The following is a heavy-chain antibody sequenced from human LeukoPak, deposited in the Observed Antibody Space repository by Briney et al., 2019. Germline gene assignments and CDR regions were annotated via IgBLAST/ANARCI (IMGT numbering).Heavy chain of an antibody. Sequence: SVKVSCKASGGTFSSYAISWVRQAPGQGLEWMGEIIPIFGTANYAQKFQGRVTITADKSTSTAYMELGSLRSEDTAVYYCAASIAVAQEGWFDPWGQGTLVTVSS. J-gene: IGHJ5*02. D-gene: IGHD6-19*01. CDR1: GGTFSSYA. V-gene: IGHV1-69*06. CDR2: IIPIFGTA. CDR3: AASIAVAQEGWFDP.